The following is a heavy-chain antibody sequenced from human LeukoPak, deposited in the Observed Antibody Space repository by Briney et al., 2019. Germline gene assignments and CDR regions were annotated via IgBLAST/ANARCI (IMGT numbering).Heavy chain of an antibody. Sequence: ASVKVSCKASGGTFSSYAISWVRQAPGQGLEWMGGIIPIFGTANYAQKFQGRVTIAADESTSTAYMELSSLRSEDTAVYYCARSAPDWRNGGYYYYMDVWGKGTTVTVSS. V-gene: IGHV1-69*13. D-gene: IGHD3/OR15-3a*01. J-gene: IGHJ6*03. CDR2: IIPIFGTA. CDR1: GGTFSSYA. CDR3: ARSAPDWRNGGYYYYMDV.